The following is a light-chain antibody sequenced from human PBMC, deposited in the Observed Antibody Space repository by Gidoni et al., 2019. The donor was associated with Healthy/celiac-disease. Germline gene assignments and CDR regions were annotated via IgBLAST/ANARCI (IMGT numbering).Light chain of an antibody. J-gene: IGLJ2*01. CDR1: SSNIGAGYD. Sequence: QSVLTQPPSVSGAPGQRVTISCTGSSSNIGAGYDVHWYQQLPVTAPKLLIYGNSTRPSGVPDRFSGSKSGISASLAITGLQAEDEADYYCQSYDSSLSGPVVFGGGTKLTVL. V-gene: IGLV1-40*01. CDR3: QSYDSSLSGPVV. CDR2: GNS.